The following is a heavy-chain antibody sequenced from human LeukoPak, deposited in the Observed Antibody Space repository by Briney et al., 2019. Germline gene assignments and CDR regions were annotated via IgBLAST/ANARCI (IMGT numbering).Heavy chain of an antibody. CDR1: GYTFTGYY. D-gene: IGHD3-16*01. CDR2: VNPGPGDT. J-gene: IGHJ4*02. V-gene: IGHV1-2*02. CDR3: HIQARGTELVIH. Sequence: GASVKVSRKAIGYTFTGYYVHWVRQAPGQGLEHIGWVNPGPGDTNYAQNFQGRVTLTRDTSINTAYMELRGLTSDDTAFYLCHIQARGTELVIHWGQGTLVTVSS.